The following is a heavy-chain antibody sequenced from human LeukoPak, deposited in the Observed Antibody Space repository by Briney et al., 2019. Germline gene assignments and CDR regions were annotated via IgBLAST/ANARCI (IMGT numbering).Heavy chain of an antibody. CDR1: GFTFSNYW. V-gene: IGHV3-23*01. CDR2: ISGSGGST. Sequence: PGGSLRLSCAASGFTFSNYWMSWVRQAPGKGLEWVSAISGSGGSTYYADSVKGRFTISRDNSKNTLYLQMNSLRAEDTAVYYCAKDQHTITMIVVVIGVFAHWGQGTLVTVSS. D-gene: IGHD3-22*01. J-gene: IGHJ4*02. CDR3: AKDQHTITMIVVVIGVFAH.